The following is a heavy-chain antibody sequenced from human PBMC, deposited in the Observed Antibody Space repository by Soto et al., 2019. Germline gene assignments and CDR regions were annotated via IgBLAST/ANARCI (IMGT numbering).Heavy chain of an antibody. Sequence: PSETLSLTCTVSGGSIRIGVYYWNWIRQHPGKGLEWIGNIYYSGSTSYNPSLKSRLTISVDTSNNQFSLRLSSVTAADTAVYYCARDKRRDMVRGDYYYGLDVWGQGTTVTVSS. V-gene: IGHV4-31*03. J-gene: IGHJ6*02. D-gene: IGHD3-10*01. CDR2: IYYSGST. CDR3: ARDKRRDMVRGDYYYGLDV. CDR1: GGSIRIGVYY.